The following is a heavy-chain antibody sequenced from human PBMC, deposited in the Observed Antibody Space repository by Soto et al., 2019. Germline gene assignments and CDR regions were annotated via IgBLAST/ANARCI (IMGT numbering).Heavy chain of an antibody. J-gene: IGHJ6*02. CDR1: GFTFRSYV. V-gene: IGHV3-30-3*01. Sequence: QVQLVESGGGVVQPGRSLRLSCAASGFTFRSYVVHWVRQAPGKGLEWVAVIAYDGSQKYYADSVQGRFTISRDNSKNTLYLQMNSLRGEDTAVYYFARVWCGYYDGMDFWGQGTTVTVSS. CDR2: IAYDGSQK. D-gene: IGHD2-21*01. CDR3: ARVWCGYYDGMDF.